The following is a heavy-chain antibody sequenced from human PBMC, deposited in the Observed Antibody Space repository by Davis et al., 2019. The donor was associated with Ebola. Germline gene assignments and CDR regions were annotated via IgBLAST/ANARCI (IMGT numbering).Heavy chain of an antibody. CDR3: ARDPGSSWYQSHYGMDV. D-gene: IGHD6-13*01. CDR1: GGSISSNSYH. CDR2: VFYTGRT. J-gene: IGHJ6*04. V-gene: IGHV4-39*07. Sequence: SETLSLTCTVSGGSISSNSYHWGWIRQPPGKGLEWIGSVFYTGRTYYNPSLKSRVTMSVDTSKNQFSLKLSSVTAADTAVYYCARDPGSSWYQSHYGMDVWGKGTTVTVSS.